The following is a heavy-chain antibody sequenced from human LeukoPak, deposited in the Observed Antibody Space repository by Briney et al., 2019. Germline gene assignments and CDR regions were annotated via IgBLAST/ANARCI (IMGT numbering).Heavy chain of an antibody. CDR1: GFTFNSYW. Sequence: PGGSLRLSCAASGFTFNSYWRSWVRQAPGKGLEWVANIKQDGSEKYYVDSVKGRFTISRDNAKNSLYLQMNSLRAEDTAVYFCARGIRSDWHILGNDYFYYYMDVWGKGTTVTVSS. CDR3: ARGIRSDWHILGNDYFYYYMDV. D-gene: IGHD7-27*01. J-gene: IGHJ6*03. CDR2: IKQDGSEK. V-gene: IGHV3-7*01.